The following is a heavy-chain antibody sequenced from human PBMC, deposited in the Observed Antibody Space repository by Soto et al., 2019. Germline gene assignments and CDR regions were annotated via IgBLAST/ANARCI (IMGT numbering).Heavy chain of an antibody. J-gene: IGHJ4*02. Sequence: ASVKVSCKASGYTFTSYAMHWVRQAPGQRLEWMGWINAGNGNTKYSQKFQGRVTITRDTSASTAYMELSSLRSEDTAVYYCARSVIRETTVTTFDYWGQGTLVTVSS. D-gene: IGHD4-17*01. V-gene: IGHV1-3*01. CDR3: ARSVIRETTVTTFDY. CDR2: INAGNGNT. CDR1: GYTFTSYA.